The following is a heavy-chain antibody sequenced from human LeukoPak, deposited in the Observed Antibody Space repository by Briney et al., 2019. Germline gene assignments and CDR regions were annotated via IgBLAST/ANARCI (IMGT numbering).Heavy chain of an antibody. CDR1: GFTFSSYA. J-gene: IGHJ4*02. CDR3: AKGVITMVRGVDY. CDR2: ISASGGST. Sequence: GGSLRLSCAASGFTFSSYAMSWVRQAPGKGLEWVSGISASGGSTYYADSVKGRFTISGDNSKNTLYLQMNSLRAEDTAVYYCAKGVITMVRGVDYWGQGTLVTVSS. V-gene: IGHV3-23*01. D-gene: IGHD3-10*01.